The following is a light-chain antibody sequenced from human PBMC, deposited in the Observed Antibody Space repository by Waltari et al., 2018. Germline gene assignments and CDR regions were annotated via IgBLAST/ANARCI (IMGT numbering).Light chain of an antibody. J-gene: IGKJ5*01. Sequence: DIQMTQSPSSLSASVGDRVTISCRASQSVTGYLNWYQQKPGKAPKRLIYEASRLHSGVPSRFSGSQSGTDFTLTISFLQPEDFATYYCQQSDTNPFAFGQGTRLEIK. CDR3: QQSDTNPFA. V-gene: IGKV1-39*01. CDR2: EAS. CDR1: QSVTGY.